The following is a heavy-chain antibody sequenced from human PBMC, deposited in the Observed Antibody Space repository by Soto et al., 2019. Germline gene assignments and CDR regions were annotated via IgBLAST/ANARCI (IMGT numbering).Heavy chain of an antibody. Sequence: GGSLRLSCAASGFTVSSNYMSWVRQAPGKGLEWVSVIYSGGSTYYADSVKGRFTISRDNSKNTLYLRMNSLRAEDTAVYYCAREAILVRGNFDYWGQGTLVTVSS. D-gene: IGHD3-10*01. CDR3: AREAILVRGNFDY. J-gene: IGHJ4*02. CDR2: IYSGGST. CDR1: GFTVSSNY. V-gene: IGHV3-66*01.